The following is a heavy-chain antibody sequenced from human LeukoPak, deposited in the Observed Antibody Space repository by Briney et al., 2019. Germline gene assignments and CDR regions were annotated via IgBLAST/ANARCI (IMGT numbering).Heavy chain of an antibody. V-gene: IGHV1-69*05. CDR3: ARDSAHRPPGQRPVFYRGGPDY. D-gene: IGHD3-10*01. CDR2: IIPIFGTA. CDR1: GGTFSSYA. J-gene: IGHJ4*02. Sequence: ASVKVSCKASGGTFSSYAISWVRQAPGQGLEWMGGIIPIFGTANYAQKFQGRVTMTRDTSTSTVYMELSSLRSEDTAVYYCARDSAHRPPGQRPVFYRGGPDYWGQGTLVTVSS.